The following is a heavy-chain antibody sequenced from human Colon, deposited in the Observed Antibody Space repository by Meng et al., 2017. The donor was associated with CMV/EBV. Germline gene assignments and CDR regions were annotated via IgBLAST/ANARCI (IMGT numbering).Heavy chain of an antibody. CDR2: INNDGSTT. D-gene: IGHD1-26*01. J-gene: IGHJ4*02. V-gene: IGHV3-74*01. Sequence: GESLKISCAVPGFTFSNFWMHWVRQGPGQGLVWLSRINNDGSTTTYADSVTGRFTMSRDNAKNTVYLQMNSLSAEDTGVYYCARAPPYSVSPPDYWGQGTLVTVSS. CDR1: GFTFSNFW. CDR3: ARAPPYSVSPPDY.